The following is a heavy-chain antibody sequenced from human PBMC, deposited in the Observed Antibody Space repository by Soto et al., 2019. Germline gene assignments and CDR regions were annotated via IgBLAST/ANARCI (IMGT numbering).Heavy chain of an antibody. CDR2: ISGSGGST. V-gene: IGHV3-23*01. CDR1: GFTFSSYA. J-gene: IGHJ6*03. D-gene: IGHD2-15*01. Sequence: EVQLLESGGGLVQPGGSLRLSCAASGFTFSSYAMSWVRQAPGKGLEGVSAISGSGGSTYYADSVKGRFTISKDNTKKTLDLQMNSPRAEDTAVYYCAASYCSGGSCCAHFNYYYYYMDVWGKGTTVTVSS. CDR3: AASYCSGGSCCAHFNYYYYYMDV.